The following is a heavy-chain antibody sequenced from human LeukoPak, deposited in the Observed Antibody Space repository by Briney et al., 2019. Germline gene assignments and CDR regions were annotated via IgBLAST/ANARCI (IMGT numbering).Heavy chain of an antibody. V-gene: IGHV4-59*01. CDR2: IYYSGST. CDR1: GGSISSYY. D-gene: IGHD3-22*01. Sequence: SETLSLTCTVSGGSISSYYWSWIRQPPGKGLEWIGYIYYSGSTNYNPSLKSRVTISVDTSKNQFSLKLSSVTAADTAVYYCARELQDSSGYYYHYFDYWGQGALVTVSS. J-gene: IGHJ4*02. CDR3: ARELQDSSGYYYHYFDY.